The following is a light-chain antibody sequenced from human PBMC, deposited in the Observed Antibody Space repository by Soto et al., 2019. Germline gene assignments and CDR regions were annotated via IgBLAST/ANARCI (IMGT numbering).Light chain of an antibody. CDR1: SSDVGGYNH. J-gene: IGLJ2*01. Sequence: QSALTQPASVSGSPGQSITISCTGTSSDVGGYNHVSWYQHSPGKAPKLILFAVSDRPSGVSHRFSGSKSGNTASLTISGLQADDEADYYCCSSTSLSTVVFGGGTKVTVL. V-gene: IGLV2-14*01. CDR3: CSSTSLSTVV. CDR2: AVS.